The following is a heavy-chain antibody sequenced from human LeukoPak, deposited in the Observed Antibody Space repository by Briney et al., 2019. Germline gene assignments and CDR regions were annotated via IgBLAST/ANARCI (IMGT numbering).Heavy chain of an antibody. Sequence: AGGSLRLSCAASGFTFSSYGMGWVRQAPGKGLEWVSSISGNGGSTYYADSVKGRFTTSRDNSKNTLYLQMNSLRAEDTAVYYCAREHYDSSGSFDYWGQGTLVTVSS. D-gene: IGHD3-22*01. J-gene: IGHJ4*02. CDR2: ISGNGGST. CDR3: AREHYDSSGSFDY. V-gene: IGHV3-23*01. CDR1: GFTFSSYG.